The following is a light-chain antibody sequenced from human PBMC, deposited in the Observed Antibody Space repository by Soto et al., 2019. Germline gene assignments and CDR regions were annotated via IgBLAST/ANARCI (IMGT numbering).Light chain of an antibody. CDR3: ATYTTSSTYV. CDR1: SSDVGGYSY. Sequence: QSALTQPASVSGSPGQSIAISCTGTSSDVGGYSYVSWYQQQPGKAPKLVISDVSNLPSGVSDRFSGSKSGNTASLTISGLQTEEEADYYCATYTTSSTYVFGTGTKLTVL. J-gene: IGLJ1*01. V-gene: IGLV2-14*01. CDR2: DVS.